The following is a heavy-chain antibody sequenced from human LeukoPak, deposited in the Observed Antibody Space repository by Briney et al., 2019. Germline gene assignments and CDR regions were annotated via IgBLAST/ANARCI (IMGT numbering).Heavy chain of an antibody. CDR3: ASVGPTYSDYDSNGYYGAFDI. CDR2: ISSDSDYI. V-gene: IGHV3-21*01. J-gene: IGHJ3*02. Sequence: GGSLRLSCAASGFSLSDFNINWVRQAPGRGLEWVSSISSDSDYIYYAESLKGRLTISRDNGDNSVFLQLNSLRADDTGREYCASVGPTYSDYDSNGYYGAFDIWGQGTLVAVSS. D-gene: IGHD3-22*01. CDR1: GFSLSDFN.